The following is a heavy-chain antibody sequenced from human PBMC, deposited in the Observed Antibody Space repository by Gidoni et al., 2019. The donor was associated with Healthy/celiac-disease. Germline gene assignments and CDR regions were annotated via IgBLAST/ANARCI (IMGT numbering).Heavy chain of an antibody. CDR1: GYTFTGYY. CDR2: INPNSGGT. Sequence: QVQLVQSGAEVKKPGASVKVSCKASGYTFTGYYMHWVRQAPGQGLEWMGRINPNSGGTNYAQKFQGRVTRTRDTSISTAYMELSRLRSDDTAVYYCARPYSSSSRWSVNYWGQGTLVTVSS. V-gene: IGHV1-2*06. J-gene: IGHJ4*02. D-gene: IGHD6-6*01. CDR3: ARPYSSSSRWSVNY.